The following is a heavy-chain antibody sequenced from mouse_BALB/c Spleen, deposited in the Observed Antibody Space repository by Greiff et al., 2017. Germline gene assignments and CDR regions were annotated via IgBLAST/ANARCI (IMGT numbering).Heavy chain of an antibody. J-gene: IGHJ4*01. Sequence: EVHLVESGGDLVKPGGSLKLSCAASGFTFSSYGMSWVRQTPDKRLEWVATISSGGSYTYYPDSVKGRFTISRDNAKNTLYLQMSSLKSEDTAMYYCARQVSRLRYAMDYWGQGTSVTVSS. V-gene: IGHV5-6*01. CDR2: ISSGGSYT. D-gene: IGHD2-4*01. CDR1: GFTFSSYG. CDR3: ARQVSRLRYAMDY.